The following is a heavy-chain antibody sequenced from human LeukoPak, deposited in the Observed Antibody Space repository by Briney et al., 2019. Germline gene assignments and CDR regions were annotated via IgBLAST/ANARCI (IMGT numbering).Heavy chain of an antibody. CDR1: GFTFSSYG. Sequence: PGGSLRLSCAASGFTFSSYGMHWVRQAPGKGLEWVAFIQYDGTKEYYADSVKGRFTISRDNAKNSLYLQMNSLRAEDTAVYYCARPPHGSSWWLPFFDYWGQGTLVTVSS. J-gene: IGHJ4*02. CDR2: IQYDGTKE. D-gene: IGHD6-13*01. CDR3: ARPPHGSSWWLPFFDY. V-gene: IGHV3-30*02.